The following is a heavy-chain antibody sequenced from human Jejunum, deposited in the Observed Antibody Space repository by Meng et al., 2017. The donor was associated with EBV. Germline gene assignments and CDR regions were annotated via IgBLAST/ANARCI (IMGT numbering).Heavy chain of an antibody. D-gene: IGHD6-25*01. CDR3: ARERRGYYAEH. CDR2: ISYDGSDE. V-gene: IGHV3-30*03. J-gene: IGHJ1*01. Sequence: QVQLVGAGGGVVQAGRPLRLSCAASGFTFSNYAMHWVRQAPGKGLEWVALISYDGSDEYYADSVKGRFTISRDSSESTLYLQMNNLRAEDTAIYYCARERRGYYAEHWGQGTLVTVSS. CDR1: GFTFSNYA.